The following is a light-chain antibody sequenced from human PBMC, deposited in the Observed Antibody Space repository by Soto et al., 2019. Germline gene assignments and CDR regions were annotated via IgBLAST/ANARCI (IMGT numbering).Light chain of an antibody. CDR1: QSVSGD. V-gene: IGKV3-15*01. Sequence: IVFTQSPATLSVSPGERATLSLRASQSVSGDLAWYHHKPGQAPRLLIYDASTRALDTPARFAGSGAGTEFTLTISSLQSEDFAVYFCQQYNNWPITFGEGTRLEI. CDR2: DAS. CDR3: QQYNNWPIT. J-gene: IGKJ5*01.